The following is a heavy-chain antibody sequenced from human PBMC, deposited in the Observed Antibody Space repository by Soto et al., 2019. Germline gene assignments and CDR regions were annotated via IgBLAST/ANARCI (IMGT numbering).Heavy chain of an antibody. Sequence: ASVKVSCKASGYTFTSYAMHWVRQAPGQRLEWMGWINAGNGNTKYSQKFQGRVTITRDTSASTAYMELSSLRSEDTAVYYCARVGYYYDRSGYYLSFVYWGQGTLVTVSS. V-gene: IGHV1-3*01. CDR2: INAGNGNT. CDR3: ARVGYYYDRSGYYLSFVY. CDR1: GYTFTSYA. J-gene: IGHJ4*02. D-gene: IGHD3-22*01.